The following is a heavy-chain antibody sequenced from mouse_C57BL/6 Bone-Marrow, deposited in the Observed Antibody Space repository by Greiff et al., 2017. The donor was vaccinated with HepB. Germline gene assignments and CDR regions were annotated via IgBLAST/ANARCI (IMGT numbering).Heavy chain of an antibody. Sequence: DVKLVESEGGLVQPGSSMKLSCTASGFTFSDYYMAWVRQGPEKGLEWVANINYDGSSTYYLDSLKSRFIISRDNAKNILYLQMSSLKSEDTATYYCARDGYWYFDVWGTGTTVTVSS. V-gene: IGHV5-16*01. CDR2: INYDGSST. CDR1: GFTFSDYY. CDR3: ARDGYWYFDV. J-gene: IGHJ1*03.